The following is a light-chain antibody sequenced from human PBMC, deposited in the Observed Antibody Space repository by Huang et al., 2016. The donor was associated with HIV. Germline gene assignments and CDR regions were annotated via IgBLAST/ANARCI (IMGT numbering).Light chain of an antibody. CDR3: QKYNSAPPT. V-gene: IGKV1-27*01. CDR1: QDISNY. Sequence: DIQMTQSPSSLSASVGDRFSITCRASQDISNYLAWYQQKPGKAHNLLIYAASTLQSGFPSRFSGSGSGTDFTLTISSLQPEDVATYYCQKYNSAPPTFGQGTKVEIK. J-gene: IGKJ1*01. CDR2: AAS.